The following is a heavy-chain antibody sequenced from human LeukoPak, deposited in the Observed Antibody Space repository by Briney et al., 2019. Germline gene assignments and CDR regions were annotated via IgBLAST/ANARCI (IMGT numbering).Heavy chain of an antibody. J-gene: IGHJ4*02. Sequence: GGSLRLSCAASGXTFSRYWMHWVRQAPGKGPVWVSRIRSDGSSTDYADSVKGRFTISRDNAKNTLYLQMNSLRAEDTAVYYCAREQGYYSVPGYWGQGTQVTVSS. CDR3: AREQGYYSVPGY. V-gene: IGHV3-74*01. D-gene: IGHD3-22*01. CDR2: IRSDGSST. CDR1: GXTFSRYW.